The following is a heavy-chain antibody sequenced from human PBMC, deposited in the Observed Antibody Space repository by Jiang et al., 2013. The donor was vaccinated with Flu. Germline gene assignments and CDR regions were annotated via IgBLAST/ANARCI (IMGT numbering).Heavy chain of an antibody. J-gene: IGHJ4*02. CDR2: IYYSGST. Sequence: LLKPSETLSLTCTVSGASINNYYWNWIRQPPGKGLEWIGYIYYSGSTNYNPSLKSRVTLSVDTSKNQFSLKLSSVTAADTAMYYCARDKGNYYFDSSAYCHFDHWAREPWSPSPQ. CDR3: ARDKGNYYFDSSAYCHFDH. D-gene: IGHD3-22*01. V-gene: IGHV4-59*12. CDR1: GASINNYY.